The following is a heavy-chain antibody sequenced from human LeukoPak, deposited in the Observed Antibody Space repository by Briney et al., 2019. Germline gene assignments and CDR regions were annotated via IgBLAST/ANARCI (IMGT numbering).Heavy chain of an antibody. CDR3: ASSHDSSGND. CDR1: GFSFSSYW. CDR2: IKYDGSLK. V-gene: IGHV3-7*01. J-gene: IGHJ4*02. Sequence: PGGSLRLSCVASGFSFSSYWMAWVRQAPGKELEWVANIKYDGSLKFYVDSVKGRFTISRDNAKNSLYLEMNSLRADDTAVYFCASSHDSSGNDWGQGTMVTVSS. D-gene: IGHD3-22*01.